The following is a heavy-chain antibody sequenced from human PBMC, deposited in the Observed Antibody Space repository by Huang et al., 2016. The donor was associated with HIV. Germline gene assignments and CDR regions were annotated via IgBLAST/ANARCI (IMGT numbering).Heavy chain of an antibody. Sequence: EEQLVESGGGLVQPGGSLRLSCAASGFSFSVYWMTWVRQPRGNGLEWGAHINQDGGVKYFLDAVKCRFTISRDNAKNALYLQMNSLRVEDTSIYYGARVIWGGWTASTGRSNGYYMDVWGQGTTVIVSS. CDR2: INQDGGVK. CDR3: ARVIWGGWTASTGRSNGYYMDV. D-gene: IGHD3-16*01. CDR1: GFSFSVYW. V-gene: IGHV3-7*01. J-gene: IGHJ6*03.